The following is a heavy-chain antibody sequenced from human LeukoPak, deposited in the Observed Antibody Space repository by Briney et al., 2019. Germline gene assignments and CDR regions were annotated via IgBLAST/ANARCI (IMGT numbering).Heavy chain of an antibody. V-gene: IGHV4-4*07. Sequence: SETLSLTCTVSGASIRNYYWSWIRLPAGKGLEWIGRIVPSGSTNYNPSLKSRVTMSVDTSKNQFSLKLNSVTAADTAVYYCAKEGAAPGPDFDYWGQGTLVIVSS. CDR2: IVPSGST. J-gene: IGHJ4*02. CDR1: GASIRNYY. CDR3: AKEGAAPGPDFDY. D-gene: IGHD6-13*01.